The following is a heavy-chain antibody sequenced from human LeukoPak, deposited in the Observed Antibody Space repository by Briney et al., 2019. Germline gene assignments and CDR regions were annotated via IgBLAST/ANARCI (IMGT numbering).Heavy chain of an antibody. J-gene: IGHJ4*02. V-gene: IGHV1-18*01. Sequence: ASVKVSCKTSGYTFDNHDINWVREAPGQGLEWMGWISAYNFATDYAQRFQGRITMTADTSTNTFYMDLRSLRSDDTAVYYCARGWSLARGYYDYWGQGTLVTVSS. CDR1: GYTFDNHD. CDR2: ISAYNFAT. CDR3: ARGWSLARGYYDY.